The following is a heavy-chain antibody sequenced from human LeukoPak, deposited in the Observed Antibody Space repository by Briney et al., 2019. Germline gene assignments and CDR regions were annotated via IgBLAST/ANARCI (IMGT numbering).Heavy chain of an antibody. CDR3: AKDFYDFWSGNYGDDYYYGMDV. CDR2: ISYDGSNK. D-gene: IGHD3-3*01. CDR1: GFTFSSYA. Sequence: GGSLRLSCAASGFTFSSYAMHWVRQAPGKGLEWVAAISYDGSNKYYADSVKGRFTISRDNPRNTLYLQMDSLRTEDTAVYYCAKDFYDFWSGNYGDDYYYGMDVWGQGTTVTVS. J-gene: IGHJ6*02. V-gene: IGHV3-30*18.